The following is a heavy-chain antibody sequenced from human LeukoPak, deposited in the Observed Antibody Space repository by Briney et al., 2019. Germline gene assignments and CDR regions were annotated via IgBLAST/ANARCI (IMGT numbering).Heavy chain of an antibody. Sequence: GGSLRLSCAASGFTFSSHWMSWVRQAPGKGLHRLANIKKDGSEQYYVDAVEGRFTISRDNAKTSLYLQMNSLRAEDTAVYYCARDLSGIAGYTYGRGIDYWGQGTLVTVSS. CDR2: IKKDGSEQ. D-gene: IGHD5-18*01. J-gene: IGHJ4*02. CDR3: ARDLSGIAGYTYGRGIDY. CDR1: GFTFSSHW. V-gene: IGHV3-7*01.